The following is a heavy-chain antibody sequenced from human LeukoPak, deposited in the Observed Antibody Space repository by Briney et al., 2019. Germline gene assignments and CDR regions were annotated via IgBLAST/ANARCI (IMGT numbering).Heavy chain of an antibody. CDR2: ISYDGSNK. Sequence: GGSLRLSCAASGFTVNNNYMNWVRQAPGKGLEWVAVISYDGSNKYYADSVKGRLTISRDNSKNTLYLQMNSLRAEDTAVYYCARERGPDYGDYPDYFDYWGQGTLVTVSS. D-gene: IGHD4-17*01. CDR1: GFTVNNNY. CDR3: ARERGPDYGDYPDYFDY. J-gene: IGHJ4*02. V-gene: IGHV3-30-3*01.